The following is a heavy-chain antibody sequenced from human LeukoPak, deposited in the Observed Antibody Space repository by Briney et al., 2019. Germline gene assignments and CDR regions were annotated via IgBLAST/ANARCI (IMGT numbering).Heavy chain of an antibody. V-gene: IGHV4-4*07. J-gene: IGHJ4*02. D-gene: IGHD5-12*01. CDR2: IYTSGST. CDR3: ARDAWGYSGYDRYFDY. Sequence: SETLSLTCTVSGGSISSYHWSWIRQPAGKGLEWIGRIYTSGSTNYNPSLKSRVTMSVDTSKNQFSLKLSSVTAADTAVYYCARDAWGYSGYDRYFDYWGQGTLVTVSS. CDR1: GGSISSYH.